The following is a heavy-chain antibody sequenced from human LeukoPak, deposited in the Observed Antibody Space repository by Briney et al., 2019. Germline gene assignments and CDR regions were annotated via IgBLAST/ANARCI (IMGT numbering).Heavy chain of an antibody. CDR3: AKGVVVAATPKNDAFDI. D-gene: IGHD2-15*01. CDR1: GFTFSSYA. J-gene: IGHJ3*02. CDR2: ISGSVGST. Sequence: GGSLRLSCAASGFTFSSYAMSWVRQAPGKGLEWVSAISGSVGSTYYADSVKGRFTISEDNSKNTLYLQMNSLRAEDTAVYYCAKGVVVAATPKNDAFDIWGQGRMVTVSS. V-gene: IGHV3-23*01.